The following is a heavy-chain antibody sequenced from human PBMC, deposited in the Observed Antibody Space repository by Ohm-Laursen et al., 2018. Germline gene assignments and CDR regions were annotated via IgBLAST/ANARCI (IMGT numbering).Heavy chain of an antibody. D-gene: IGHD2-15*01. Sequence: SLRLSCTASGFTFSSYAMSWVRQAPGKGLEWVSAISGSGGSTYYADSVKGRFTISRDNSKNTLYLQMNSLRAEDTAVYYCAKRGYCSGGSCYGGLDLWGQGTLVTVSS. CDR2: ISGSGGST. CDR3: AKRGYCSGGSCYGGLDL. J-gene: IGHJ5*02. CDR1: GFTFSSYA. V-gene: IGHV3-23*01.